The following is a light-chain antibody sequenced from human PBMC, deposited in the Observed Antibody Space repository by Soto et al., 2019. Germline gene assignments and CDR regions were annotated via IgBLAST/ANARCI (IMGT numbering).Light chain of an antibody. CDR1: SSDVGSYNL. CDR2: EGS. Sequence: QSALTQPASVSGSPGQSITISCAGTSSDVGSYNLVSWYQQHPGKAPKLMIYEGSKRPSGVSNRVSGSKSGNTASLTISGLQAEDEADYYCCSYAGSSPIVVFGGGTKLTVL. CDR3: CSYAGSSPIVV. V-gene: IGLV2-23*01. J-gene: IGLJ2*01.